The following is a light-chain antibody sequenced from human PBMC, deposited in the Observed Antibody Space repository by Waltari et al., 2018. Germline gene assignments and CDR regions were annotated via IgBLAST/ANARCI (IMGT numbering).Light chain of an antibody. V-gene: IGKV1-5*03. CDR2: KAS. Sequence: DIQMTQSASTLSASVGDRVTITCRASESINSWLAWHQQKPGKAPERLIFKASTLESGVPSRFSGSGSGTEFTLTISGLQAEDVAVYYCQQYYSIPYTFGQGTKLEIK. CDR3: QQYYSIPYT. J-gene: IGKJ2*01. CDR1: ESINSW.